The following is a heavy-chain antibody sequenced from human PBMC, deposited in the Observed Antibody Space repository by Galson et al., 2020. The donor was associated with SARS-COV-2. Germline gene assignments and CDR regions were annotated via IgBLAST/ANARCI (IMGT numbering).Heavy chain of an antibody. J-gene: IGHJ6*02. CDR3: ARDHSGYHQLDGSYYYGMDV. V-gene: IGHV4-4*02. Sequence: SETLSLTCAVSGGSIISNNWWTWVRQPPRKGLEWIGKIYHTGSTNYDPSLKSRVTISVDKPKNQFPLKLRSMTAADTGVCYCARDHSGYHQLDGSYYYGMDVWGQGTTVTVSS. CDR1: GGSIISNNW. D-gene: IGHD5-12*01. CDR2: IYHTGST.